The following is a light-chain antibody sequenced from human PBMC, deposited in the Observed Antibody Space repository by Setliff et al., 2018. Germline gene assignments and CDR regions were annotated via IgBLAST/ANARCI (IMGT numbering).Light chain of an antibody. V-gene: IGLV2-14*01. J-gene: IGLJ1*01. CDR1: SSDVGLYDY. CDR3: SSSTISTTYV. Sequence: SALTQPASVSGSPGQSITISCTGTSSDVGLYDYVSWYQQHPGKAPKLIISEVTVRPSGVSNRFSGSKSGNTASLTISGLQAEDEADYYCSSSTISTTYVFGTGTKGTVL. CDR2: EVT.